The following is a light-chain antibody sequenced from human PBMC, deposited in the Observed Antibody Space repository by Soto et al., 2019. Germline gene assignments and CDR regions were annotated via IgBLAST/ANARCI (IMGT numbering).Light chain of an antibody. CDR3: SSFSTISTLV. CDR2: EVS. Sequence: QSVLTQPASVSGSPGQSITIACTGSTSDVGGYKGVSWYQQHPGKAPKLMIYEVSNRPSGVSNRFSGSKSGNTASLTISGLQAEDEADYYCSSFSTISTLVFGTGTKLTVL. V-gene: IGLV2-14*01. J-gene: IGLJ1*01. CDR1: TSDVGGYKG.